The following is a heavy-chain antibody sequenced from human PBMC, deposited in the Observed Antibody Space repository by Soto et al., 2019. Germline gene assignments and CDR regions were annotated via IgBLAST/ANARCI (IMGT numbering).Heavy chain of an antibody. CDR2: INHSGGT. Sequence: SETLSLTCAVYGGSFSGYYWSWIRQPPGKGLEWIGEINHSGGTNYNPSLKSRVTISVDTSKNQFSLKLSSVTAADTAVYYCARERATAAGSGGSRHKYYFDYWGQGTLVTVSS. CDR3: ARERATAAGSGGSRHKYYFDY. CDR1: GGSFSGYY. J-gene: IGHJ4*02. V-gene: IGHV4-34*01. D-gene: IGHD2-15*01.